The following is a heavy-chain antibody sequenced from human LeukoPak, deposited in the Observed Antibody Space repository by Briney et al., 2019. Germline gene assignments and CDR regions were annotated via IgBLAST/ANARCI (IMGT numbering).Heavy chain of an antibody. J-gene: IGHJ4*02. CDR3: ARHYGP. Sequence: SGTLSLTCVVSGDSINTLKWWTWVRQPPGKGLEWIGSIYYSGSTYYNPSLKSRVTISVDTSKNQFSLKLNSVTATDTAVYYCARHYGPWGQGTLVTVSS. CDR2: IYYSGST. CDR1: GDSINTLKW. V-gene: IGHV4-4*02. D-gene: IGHD3-16*01.